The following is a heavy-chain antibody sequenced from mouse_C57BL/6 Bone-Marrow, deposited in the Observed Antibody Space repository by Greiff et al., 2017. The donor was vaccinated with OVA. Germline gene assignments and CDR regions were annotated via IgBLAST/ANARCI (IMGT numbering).Heavy chain of an antibody. J-gene: IGHJ4*01. CDR2: IWGVGST. V-gene: IGHV2-6*01. CDR3: ASDFPGSGAMDY. Sequence: VQLQQSGPGLVAPSQSLSITCTVSGFSLTSYGVDWVRQSPGKGLEWLGVIWGVGSTNYNSALKSRLSISKDNSKSQVFLKMNSLQTDDTAMYYCASDFPGSGAMDYWGQGTSVTVSS. CDR1: GFSLTSYG.